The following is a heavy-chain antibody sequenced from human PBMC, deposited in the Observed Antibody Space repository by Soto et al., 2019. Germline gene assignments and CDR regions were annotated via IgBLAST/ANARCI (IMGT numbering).Heavy chain of an antibody. CDR3: ARDGGATTGYNWFDP. D-gene: IGHD1-26*01. Sequence: GESLKISCAASGFTFSSYGMHWVRQAPGKGLEWVAVIWYDGSNKYYADSVKGRFTISRDNSKNTLYLQMNSLRAEDTAVYYCARDGGATTGYNWFDPWGQGTLVTVSS. J-gene: IGHJ5*02. CDR2: IWYDGSNK. V-gene: IGHV3-33*01. CDR1: GFTFSSYG.